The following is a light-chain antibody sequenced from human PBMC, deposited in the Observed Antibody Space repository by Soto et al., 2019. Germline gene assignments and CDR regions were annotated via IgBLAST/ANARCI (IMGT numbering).Light chain of an antibody. J-gene: IGKJ2*01. CDR2: GAS. V-gene: IGKV3-20*01. CDR3: QHYVSSLYT. CDR1: QSVSRSY. Sequence: IVLTQSPGPLSLSPGEIATLSCRTTQSVSRSYLAWYQQKPGQAPSLLIYGASSRAAGIPDRFSGSGSRTDFTLTISRVEPEDFAVYYCQHYVSSLYTFGQGTKLEIK.